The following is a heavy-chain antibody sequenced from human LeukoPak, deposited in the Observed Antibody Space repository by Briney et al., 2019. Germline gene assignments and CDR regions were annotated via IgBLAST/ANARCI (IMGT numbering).Heavy chain of an antibody. Sequence: LPGGSLRLSCVASGFTFRNYGMHWVRQAPGKGLEWVAVLWKDGSNNFYADSVKGRFRFSRDNSKDMLYLQMNSLRAEDTAVYYCAKEYEIFVGAFGIWGQGTMVTVSS. D-gene: IGHD3-9*01. CDR3: AKEYEIFVGAFGI. J-gene: IGHJ3*02. CDR2: LWKDGSNN. V-gene: IGHV3-33*06. CDR1: GFTFRNYG.